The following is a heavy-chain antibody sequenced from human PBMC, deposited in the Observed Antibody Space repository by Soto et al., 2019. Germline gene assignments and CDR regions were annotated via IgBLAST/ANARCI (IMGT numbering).Heavy chain of an antibody. CDR2: ITAYRGNT. CDR3: ARDHLSYGLDYYLDV. Sequence: QVQLVQSGAEVKKPGASVKVSCKASGYTFTSYGISWVRQAPGQGLGGMGCITAYRGNTNYAQNLQGRVTMTTDTSTSTAYMELRSLRSDDTAVYYCARDHLSYGLDYYLDVWGKGTTVTVSS. J-gene: IGHJ6*03. D-gene: IGHD5-18*01. V-gene: IGHV1-18*01. CDR1: GYTFTSYG.